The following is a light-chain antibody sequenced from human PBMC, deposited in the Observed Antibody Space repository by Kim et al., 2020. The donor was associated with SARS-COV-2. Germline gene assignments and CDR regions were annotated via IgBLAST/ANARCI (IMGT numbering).Light chain of an antibody. CDR3: SSYTSSRTYV. CDR2: DVN. J-gene: IGLJ1*01. CDR1: SSDVGGYNY. Sequence: GQSITISCTGTSSDVGGYNYVSWYQQNPYKAPKLMIYDVNKRPSGVSNRFSGSKSGNTASLTISGLQAEDEADYYCSSYTSSRTYVFGTGTKVTVL. V-gene: IGLV2-14*03.